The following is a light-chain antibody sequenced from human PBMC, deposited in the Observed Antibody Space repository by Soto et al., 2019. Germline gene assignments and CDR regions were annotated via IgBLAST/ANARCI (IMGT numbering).Light chain of an antibody. CDR1: SSDVGGYNY. Sequence: QSALTQPASVSGSPGQSITISCTGTSSDVGGYNYASWYQQHPGKAPKLMIYDVSNRPSGVSNRFSDSKSSNTASLTISGLQAEDEADYYCSSYTSSSTLVFGGGTQLTVL. CDR2: DVS. J-gene: IGLJ2*01. V-gene: IGLV2-14*01. CDR3: SSYTSSSTLV.